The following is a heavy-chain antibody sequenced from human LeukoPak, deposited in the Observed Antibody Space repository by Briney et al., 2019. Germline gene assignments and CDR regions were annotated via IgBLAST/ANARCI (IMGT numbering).Heavy chain of an antibody. CDR2: IHSGGSGST. J-gene: IGHJ1*01. CDR3: AKDRALHSTVVTTYAEYFHH. Sequence: PGGSLRLSCAVSGFTISSNYMSWVRQAPGKGLEWVSVIHSGGSGSTYYADSVKGRFTISRDNSKNTLYLRMNSLRAEDTAVYYCAKDRALHSTVVTTYAEYFHHWGQGTLVTVSS. CDR1: GFTISSNY. D-gene: IGHD4-23*01. V-gene: IGHV3-53*01.